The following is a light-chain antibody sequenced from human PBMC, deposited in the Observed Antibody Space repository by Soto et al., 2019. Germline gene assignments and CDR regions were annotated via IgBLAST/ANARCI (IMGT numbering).Light chain of an antibody. CDR3: QQYGSSPLT. Sequence: EIVLTQSPATLSLSPGERATLSCRASQSVSSYLAWYQQKPGQAPRLLIYDASNRATGIPARFSGSGSGTDFTPTISSLEPEDFAVYYCQQYGSSPLTFGGGTKVDI. CDR1: QSVSSY. J-gene: IGKJ4*01. CDR2: DAS. V-gene: IGKV3-11*01.